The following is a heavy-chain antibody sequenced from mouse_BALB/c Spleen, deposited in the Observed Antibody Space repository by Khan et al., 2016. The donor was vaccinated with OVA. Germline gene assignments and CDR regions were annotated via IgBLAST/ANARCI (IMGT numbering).Heavy chain of an antibody. V-gene: IGHV3-6*02. D-gene: IGHD1-1*01. J-gene: IGHJ3*01. CDR2: INYDGFN. CDR1: DYSITSGYY. Sequence: EVQLQESGPGLVKPSQSLSLTCSVTDYSITSGYYWNWIRQFPGNKLEWMGYINYDGFNNYKPFLKNRISITRDTSRKQFFLKLNSVTTEDTATYSCPSYYYGNSLCFAYWGQGTLFTVSA. CDR3: PSYYYGNSLCFAY.